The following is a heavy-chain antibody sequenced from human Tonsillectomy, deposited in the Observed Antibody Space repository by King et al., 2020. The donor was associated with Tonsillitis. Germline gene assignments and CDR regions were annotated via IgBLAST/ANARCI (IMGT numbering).Heavy chain of an antibody. CDR3: AGASGGNIDP. D-gene: IGHD1/OR15-1a*01. V-gene: IGHV1-2*02. CDR1: GHTFTGYY. CDR2: INVNSGGT. Sequence: VQLVESGAEVKKPGASVKVSCKASGHTFTGYYIHWVRQAPGQGLEWMGWINVNSGGTNYAQKFQGRVTMTRDTSISTAYMEVSRLRSDDTAVYYCAGASGGNIDPWGQGTLVTVSS. J-gene: IGHJ5*02.